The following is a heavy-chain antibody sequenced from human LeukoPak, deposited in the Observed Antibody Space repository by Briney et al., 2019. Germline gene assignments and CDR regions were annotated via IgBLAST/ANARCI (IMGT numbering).Heavy chain of an antibody. V-gene: IGHV3-48*01. CDR1: GFTFSSYS. CDR2: ISSSSSTI. J-gene: IGHJ5*02. D-gene: IGHD3-3*01. Sequence: GGSLRLSCAASGFTFSSYSMNWVRQAPGKGLEWVSYISSSSSTIYYADSVKGRFTISRDNSKNTLYLQMNSLRAEDTAVYYCAKADDYDFWSGYPNDNWFDPWGQGTLVTVSS. CDR3: AKADDYDFWSGYPNDNWFDP.